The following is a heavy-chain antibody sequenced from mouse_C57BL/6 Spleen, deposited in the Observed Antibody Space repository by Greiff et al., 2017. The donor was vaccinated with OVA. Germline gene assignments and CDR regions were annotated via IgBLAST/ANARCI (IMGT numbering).Heavy chain of an antibody. Sequence: QVQLQQPGAELVMPGASVKLSCKASGYTFTSYWMHWVKQRPGQGLEWIGEIDPSDSYTNYNQKFKGKSTLTVDKSSSTAYMQLSSLTSEDSAVYYCARYAAYGNSYWYFDVWGTGTTVTVSS. J-gene: IGHJ1*03. V-gene: IGHV1-69*01. CDR1: GYTFTSYW. CDR2: IDPSDSYT. D-gene: IGHD2-1*01. CDR3: ARYAAYGNSYWYFDV.